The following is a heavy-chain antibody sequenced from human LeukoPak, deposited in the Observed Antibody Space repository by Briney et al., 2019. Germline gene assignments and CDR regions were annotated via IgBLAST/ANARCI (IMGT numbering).Heavy chain of an antibody. V-gene: IGHV4-59*08. Sequence: SETLSLTCTVSGGSISSYYWSWIRQPPGKGLEWIGYIYYSGSTNYNPSLKSRVTISVDTSKNQFSLKLSSVTAADTAVYYCLGTEGYWGQGTLVTVSS. CDR1: GGSISSYY. CDR3: LGTEGY. CDR2: IYYSGST. D-gene: IGHD1-7*01. J-gene: IGHJ4*02.